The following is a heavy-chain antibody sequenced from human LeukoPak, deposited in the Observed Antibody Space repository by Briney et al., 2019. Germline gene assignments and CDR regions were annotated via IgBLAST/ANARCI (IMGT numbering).Heavy chain of an antibody. V-gene: IGHV3-30*18. CDR2: LAGDGVNI. D-gene: IGHD2/OR15-2a*01. CDR1: GFTFSIYG. CDR3: AKAAMYSNRWTPFDD. J-gene: IGHJ4*02. Sequence: GGSLRLSCAASGFTFSIYGMHWVRQAPGKGLEWVALLAGDGVNIFYADSVKGRFTISRDNSKNTLYLQMNSLRPEDTAVYYCAKAAMYSNRWTPFDDWGQRTLVTVSS.